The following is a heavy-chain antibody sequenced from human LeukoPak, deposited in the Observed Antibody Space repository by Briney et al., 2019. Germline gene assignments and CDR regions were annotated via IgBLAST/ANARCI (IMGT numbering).Heavy chain of an antibody. CDR2: IYYSGCT. D-gene: IGHD3-16*01. CDR3: ALGDYYYMDV. Sequence: SETLSLTCTVSGGSISSSSYYWGWIRQPPGKGLEWIGSIYYSGCTYYNPSLKSRVTISVDTSKNQFSLKLSSVTAADTAVYYCALGDYYYMDVWGKGTTVTVSS. CDR1: GGSISSSSYY. V-gene: IGHV4-39*07. J-gene: IGHJ6*03.